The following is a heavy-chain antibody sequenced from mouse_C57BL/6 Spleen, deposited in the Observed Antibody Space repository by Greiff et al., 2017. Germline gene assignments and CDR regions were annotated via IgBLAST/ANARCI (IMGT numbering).Heavy chain of an antibody. CDR2: ISYDGSN. J-gene: IGHJ1*03. D-gene: IGHD4-1*01. Sequence: EVKLVESGPGLVKPSQSLSLTCSVTGYSITSGYYWNWIRQFPGNKLEWMGYISYDGSNNYNPSLKNRISITGDTSKNQFFLKLNSVTTEDTATYYCARAGTGTWYFDVWGTGTTVTVSS. CDR3: ARAGTGTWYFDV. V-gene: IGHV3-6*01. CDR1: GYSITSGYY.